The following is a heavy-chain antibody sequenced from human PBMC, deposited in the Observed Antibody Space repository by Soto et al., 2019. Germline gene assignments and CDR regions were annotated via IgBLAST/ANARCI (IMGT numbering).Heavy chain of an antibody. J-gene: IGHJ4*02. CDR2: IYTDGTT. CDR3: AREVRGGFTGIFDQ. CDR1: GDSISDYFY. V-gene: IGHV4-4*07. D-gene: IGHD2-15*01. Sequence: QVQLQGSGPGQVKPSETLSLTYTVSGDSISDYFYWSWIRQPAGKGLEWIGRIYTDGTTKYNTSRKSRVTLSLDKSKNQFSLRLSSVTAADTAVYYFAREVRGGFTGIFDQWGRGSRVTVSS.